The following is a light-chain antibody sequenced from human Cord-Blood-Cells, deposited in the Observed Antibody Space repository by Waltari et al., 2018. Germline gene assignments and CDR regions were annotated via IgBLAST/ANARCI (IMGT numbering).Light chain of an antibody. CDR3: CSYAGSSLYV. J-gene: IGLJ1*01. V-gene: IGLV2-11*01. CDR1: SSDVGGYKY. CDR2: DVS. Sequence: QSALTQPRSVSGSPGQSVTISCTGTSSDVGGYKYVSWYQQHPGKAPKLMIYDVSKRPSGVPDRFSGSKSGNTASLTISGLQAEDEADYYCCSYAGSSLYVFGTGTKVTVL.